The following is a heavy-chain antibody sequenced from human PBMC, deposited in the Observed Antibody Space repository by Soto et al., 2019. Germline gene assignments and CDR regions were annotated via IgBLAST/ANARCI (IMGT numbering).Heavy chain of an antibody. J-gene: IGHJ4*02. CDR2: IYSGGNT. Sequence: DVQLVESGGGLVLRGESLRLSCAASGFTVGSAYMSWVRQAPGKGLEWVAGIYSGGNTYYAASVKGRFTISRDTSKNRLYLQMNSLRAEEAAMYYCARDPWVGDIGDYWGQGTLVSVSS. CDR3: ARDPWVGDIGDY. V-gene: IGHV3-66*01. CDR1: GFTVGSAY. D-gene: IGHD4-17*01.